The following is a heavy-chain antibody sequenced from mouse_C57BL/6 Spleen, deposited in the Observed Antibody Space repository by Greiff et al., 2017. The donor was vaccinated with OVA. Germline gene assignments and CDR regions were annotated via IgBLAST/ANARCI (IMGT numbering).Heavy chain of an antibody. V-gene: IGHV5-17*01. Sequence: EVKLMESGGGLVKPGGSLKLSCAASGFTFSDYGMHWVRQAPEKGLEWVAYISSGSSTIYYADTVKGRFTISRDNAKNTLILQMTRLRSEDTAMYYCARGDDGYFSYYFDDWGQGTTLTVSS. CDR2: ISSGSSTI. D-gene: IGHD2-3*01. CDR1: GFTFSDYG. CDR3: ARGDDGYFSYYFDD. J-gene: IGHJ2*01.